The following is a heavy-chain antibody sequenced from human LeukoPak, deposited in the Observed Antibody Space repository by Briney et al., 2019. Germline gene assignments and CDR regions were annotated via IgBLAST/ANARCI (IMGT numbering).Heavy chain of an antibody. CDR2: ISGSGDST. J-gene: IGHJ4*02. CDR1: GFTFSSYG. V-gene: IGHV3-23*01. Sequence: GGSLRLSCAASGFTFSSYGVHWVRQAPGKGLEWVSAISGSGDSTYYADSVKGRFTISRDNSKNTLYLQMNSLRAEDTAVYYCAKRPGGGNYHFDYWGQGTLVTVSS. D-gene: IGHD1-7*01. CDR3: AKRPGGGNYHFDY.